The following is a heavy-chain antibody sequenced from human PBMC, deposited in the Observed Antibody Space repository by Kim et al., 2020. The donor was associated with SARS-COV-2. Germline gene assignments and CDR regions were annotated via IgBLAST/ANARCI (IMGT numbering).Heavy chain of an antibody. V-gene: IGHV3-7*01. Sequence: GGSLRLSCEASGFSLSNYWMSWDRQAPGKGLEWVASLRYEGSAKFYADSVKGRFTISRDSAQNSLFLHMSSLGAEDSALYYCARSISDTESPRIGIYF. D-gene: IGHD5-18*01. CDR1: GFSLSNYW. CDR3: ARSISDTESPRIGIYF. J-gene: IGHJ1*01. CDR2: LRYEGSAK.